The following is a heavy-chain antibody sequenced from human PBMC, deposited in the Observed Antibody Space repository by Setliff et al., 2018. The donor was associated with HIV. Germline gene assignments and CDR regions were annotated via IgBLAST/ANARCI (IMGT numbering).Heavy chain of an antibody. Sequence: GGSLRLSCAASGFSFRTYAMSWVRQAPGKGLEWVSAISATAGDTYYADSVKGRFTISRDNSKNTLFLQMNSLRAEDTAVYYCASSNVVVVTASVSDAFDIWGQGTMVTVSS. J-gene: IGHJ3*02. CDR3: ASSNVVVVTASVSDAFDI. CDR1: GFSFRTYA. CDR2: ISATAGDT. V-gene: IGHV3-23*01. D-gene: IGHD2-21*02.